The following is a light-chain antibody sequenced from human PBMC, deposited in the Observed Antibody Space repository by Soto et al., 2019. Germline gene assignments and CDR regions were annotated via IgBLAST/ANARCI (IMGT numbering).Light chain of an antibody. CDR3: QQRSKWRT. J-gene: IGKJ1*01. CDR1: QSFSGH. Sequence: EIVLTQSPDTLSLSPGERATLSCRASQSFSGHLAWYQQKPDQAPRLLIYDASKRATGIPARFSGSGFGTDYTLTISSLEPEDFAVYYCQQRSKWRTFGQGTKVEIK. CDR2: DAS. V-gene: IGKV3-11*01.